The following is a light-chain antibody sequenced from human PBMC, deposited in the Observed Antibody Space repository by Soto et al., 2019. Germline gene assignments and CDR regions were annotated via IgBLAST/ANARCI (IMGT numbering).Light chain of an antibody. CDR3: QEYGRSLT. J-gene: IGKJ4*01. CDR1: ENIITN. V-gene: IGKV3-20*01. CDR2: SES. Sequence: EMVMTQSPATLSVPPGXRATLSCRASENIITNLAWYQQRPGQPPRLLIYSESSRATGIPDRFSGSGSGTDFTLTLTRLEREDYAVYYCQEYGRSLTFGGGTKV.